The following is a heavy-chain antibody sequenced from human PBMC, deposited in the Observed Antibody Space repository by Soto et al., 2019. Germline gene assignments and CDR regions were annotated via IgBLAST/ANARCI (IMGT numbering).Heavy chain of an antibody. CDR3: VRDRDGAGVDYHGLDV. J-gene: IGHJ6*02. Sequence: QVKLAESGGGVVQPGRSLRRSCAASGFTFSSYSMHWVRQAPGEGLEWVAFISYDGTDKSYADAVKGRFTIFRDNSKNTLHLQMNSLRVEDTAVYYWVRDRDGAGVDYHGLDVWGQGPTVTGSS. D-gene: IGHD3-10*01. CDR1: GFTFSSYS. CDR2: ISYDGTDK. V-gene: IGHV3-30-3*01.